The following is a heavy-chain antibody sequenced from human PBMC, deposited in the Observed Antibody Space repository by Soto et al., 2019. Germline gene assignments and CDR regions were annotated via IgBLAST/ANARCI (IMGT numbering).Heavy chain of an antibody. D-gene: IGHD2-15*01. CDR3: ARVYCSDCSCHHLDY. CDR1: GFTFSSYW. J-gene: IGHJ4*02. V-gene: IGHV3-74*01. Sequence: EVQLVESGGGLVQPGGSLRLSCAASGFTFSSYWMHWVRQAPGKGLVWVSRINSDGSSTSYADSVKGRFTISRDNAKNTLYLQMNSLRAEDTAVYYCARVYCSDCSCHHLDYWGQGTLVTVSS. CDR2: INSDGSST.